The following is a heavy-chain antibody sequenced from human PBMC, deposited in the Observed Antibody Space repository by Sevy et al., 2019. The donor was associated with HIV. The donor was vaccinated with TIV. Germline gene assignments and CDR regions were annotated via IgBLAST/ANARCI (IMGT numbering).Heavy chain of an antibody. CDR2: ISSSSSYI. J-gene: IGHJ6*02. CDR1: GFTFSSYS. Sequence: GGSLRLSCAASGFTFSSYSMNWVRQAPGKGLEWVSSISSSSSYIYYADSVKGRFTISRDNAKNSLYLQMNSLRAEDTAVYYCARVKRGELLRGYYYYGMDVWGQGTTVTVSS. D-gene: IGHD1-26*01. CDR3: ARVKRGELLRGYYYYGMDV. V-gene: IGHV3-21*01.